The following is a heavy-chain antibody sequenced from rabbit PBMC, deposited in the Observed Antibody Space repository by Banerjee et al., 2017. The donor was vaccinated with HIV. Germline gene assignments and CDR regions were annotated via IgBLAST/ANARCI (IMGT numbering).Heavy chain of an antibody. CDR1: GFSFSGSYW. V-gene: IGHV1S45*01. CDR2: IDPVFSST. D-gene: IGHD2-1*01. J-gene: IGHJ4*01. CDR3: VRGDDDYPTYFNL. Sequence: QEQLEESGGDLVKPEGSLTLTCTASGFSFSGSYWICWVRQAPGKGLEWIGYIDPVFSSTYYARWVNGRFTISSHNAQNTLYLQLNSLTAADTATYFCVRGDDDYPTYFNLWGPGTLVTVS.